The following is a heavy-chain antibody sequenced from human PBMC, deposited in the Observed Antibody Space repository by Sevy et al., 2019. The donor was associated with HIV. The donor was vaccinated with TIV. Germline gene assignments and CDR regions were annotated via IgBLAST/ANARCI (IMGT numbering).Heavy chain of an antibody. CDR2: FSFGCGRI. CDR3: AREGGTQPHDY. J-gene: IGHJ4*02. D-gene: IGHD1-1*01. CDR1: GFTFAKYS. V-gene: IGHV3-23*01. Sequence: GGALRLSCAASGFTFAKYSMSWVRQAPGKGLEWVSTFSFGCGRINYADSVKGRFTISRDDSKNTLFLQMNSLRAEDTATYFCAREGGTQPHDYWGQGTLVTVSS.